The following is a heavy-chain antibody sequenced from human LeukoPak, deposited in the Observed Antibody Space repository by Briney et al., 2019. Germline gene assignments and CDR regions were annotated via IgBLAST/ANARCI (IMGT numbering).Heavy chain of an antibody. V-gene: IGHV1-2*02. CDR2: INPNGGGT. J-gene: IGHJ4*02. Sequence: ASVKVSCKASGYTFTGYCMHWVRQAPGQGLEWMGWINPNGGGTNYAQKFQGRVTMTRDTSISTAYMELSRLRSDDTAVYYCARVRLAARPLGWFDYWGQGTLVTVSS. D-gene: IGHD6-6*01. CDR3: ARVRLAARPLGWFDY. CDR1: GYTFTGYC.